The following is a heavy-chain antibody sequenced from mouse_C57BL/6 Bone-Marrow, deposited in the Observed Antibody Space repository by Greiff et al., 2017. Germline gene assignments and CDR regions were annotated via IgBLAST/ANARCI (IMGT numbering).Heavy chain of an antibody. CDR3: AGGHYYGSRSWFAY. D-gene: IGHD1-1*01. CDR1: GYAFTNYL. CDR2: IYPGSGGT. Sequence: QVQLQQSGAELVRPGASVKVSCKASGYAFTNYLIEWVKQRPGQGLEWIGVIYPGSGGTNYNEKFKGKATLTADKSSSTAYMQLSSLTSEDSAVYFCAGGHYYGSRSWFAYWGQGTLVTVSA. V-gene: IGHV1-54*01. J-gene: IGHJ3*01.